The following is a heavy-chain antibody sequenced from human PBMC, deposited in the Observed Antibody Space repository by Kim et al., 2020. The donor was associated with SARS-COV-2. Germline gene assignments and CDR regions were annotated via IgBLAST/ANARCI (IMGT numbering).Heavy chain of an antibody. D-gene: IGHD3-10*01. Sequence: SGPALVKPTQTLTLTCTFSGFSLSTSGMCVSWIRQPPGKALEWLARIDWDDDKYYSTSLKTRLTISKDTSKNQVVLTMTNMDPVDTATYYCARTARSQGLLWFGERGDYFDYWGQGTLVTVSS. CDR3: ARTARSQGLLWFGERGDYFDY. V-gene: IGHV2-70*11. J-gene: IGHJ4*02. CDR1: GFSLSTSGMC. CDR2: IDWDDDK.